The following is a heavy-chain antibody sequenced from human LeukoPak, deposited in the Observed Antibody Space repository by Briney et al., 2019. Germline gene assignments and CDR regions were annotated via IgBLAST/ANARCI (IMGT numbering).Heavy chain of an antibody. J-gene: IGHJ3*02. CDR1: GGSISSYY. CDR2: IYYSGST. D-gene: IGHD6-13*01. CDR3: ARDPGQQLVRDDAFDI. Sequence: SETLSLTCTVSGGSISSYYWSWIRQPPGKGLEWIGYIYYSGSTNYNPSLKSRVTISVDTSKNQFSLKLSSVTAADTAVYYCARDPGQQLVRDDAFDIWGQGTMVTVSS. V-gene: IGHV4-59*12.